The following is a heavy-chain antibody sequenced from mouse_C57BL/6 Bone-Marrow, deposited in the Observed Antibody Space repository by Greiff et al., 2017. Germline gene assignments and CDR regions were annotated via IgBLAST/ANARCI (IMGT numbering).Heavy chain of an antibody. Sequence: QVQLQQPGAELVRPGTSVKLSCKASGYTFTSYWMHWVKQRPGQGLEWIGVIDPSDSYTNYNQKFKGKATLTVDTSSSTAYMQLSSLTSEDSAVYYCACDYEWYFDVWGTGTTVTVSS. CDR2: IDPSDSYT. V-gene: IGHV1-59*01. CDR1: GYTFTSYW. CDR3: ACDYEWYFDV. D-gene: IGHD2-4*01. J-gene: IGHJ1*03.